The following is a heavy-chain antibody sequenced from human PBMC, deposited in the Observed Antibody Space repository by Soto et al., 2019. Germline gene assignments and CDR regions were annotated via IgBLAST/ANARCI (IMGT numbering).Heavy chain of an antibody. CDR2: VYHSGIT. J-gene: IGHJ4*02. Sequence: QVQLQESGPGLVKPSGTLSLTCAVSGGSISTSNWWSWVRQPPGKGLEWIGEVYHSGITNYNPSFRCRVAMSVDKSKNQFSLKLNSVTAADTALYYCARLSTMVTRFDYWGQGSLVTVSS. CDR1: GGSISTSNW. CDR3: ARLSTMVTRFDY. V-gene: IGHV4-4*02. D-gene: IGHD3-10*01.